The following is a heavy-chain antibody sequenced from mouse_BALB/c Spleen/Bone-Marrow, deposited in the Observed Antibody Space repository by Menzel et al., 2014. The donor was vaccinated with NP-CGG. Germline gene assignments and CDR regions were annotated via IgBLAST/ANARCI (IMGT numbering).Heavy chain of an antibody. CDR2: ISSGGGT. CDR1: GFTFSSYA. Sequence: EVQGVESGGGLVKPGGSLKLSCAGSGFTFSSYAMSWGRQTPEKRLEWVASISSGGGTYYPASVKSRFTISRDNVRNILYLQMSSLRSEDTAMYYCARGGGLRGLYPMDYWGQGTSVTVSS. CDR3: ARGGGLRGLYPMDY. D-gene: IGHD2-4*01. V-gene: IGHV5-6-5*01. J-gene: IGHJ4*01.